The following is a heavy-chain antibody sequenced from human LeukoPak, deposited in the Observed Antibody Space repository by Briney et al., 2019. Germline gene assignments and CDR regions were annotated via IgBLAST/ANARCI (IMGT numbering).Heavy chain of an antibody. CDR1: GGSISSYY. D-gene: IGHD1-14*01. CDR2: IYYSGGT. V-gene: IGHV4-59*01. CDR3: ARAPSRGPNLRIFDY. Sequence: SETLSLTCTVSGGSISSYYWSWIWQPPGKGLEWIGYIYYSGGTNYNPSLKSRVTISVDTSKNQFSLKLSSVTAADTAVYYCARAPSRGPNLRIFDYWGQGTLVTVSS. J-gene: IGHJ4*02.